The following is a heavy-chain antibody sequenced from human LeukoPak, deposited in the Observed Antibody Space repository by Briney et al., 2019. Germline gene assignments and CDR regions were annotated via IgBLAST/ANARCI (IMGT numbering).Heavy chain of an antibody. CDR1: GFTFSSYW. CDR2: IKQDGSEK. V-gene: IGHV3-7*01. D-gene: IGHD2-2*01. J-gene: IGHJ5*02. CDR3: ARDDCSSISCYHNWFDP. Sequence: GGSLRLSCVASGFTFSSYWMSWVRQAPGKGLEWVANIKQDGSEKYYVDSVKGRFTISRDNAKNSLYLQMNSLRAEDTAVYYCARDDCSSISCYHNWFDPWGQGTLVTVSS.